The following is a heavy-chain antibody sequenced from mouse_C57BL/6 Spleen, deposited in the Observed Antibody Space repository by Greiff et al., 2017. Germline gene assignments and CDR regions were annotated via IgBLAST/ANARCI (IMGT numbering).Heavy chain of an antibody. D-gene: IGHD1-1*01. Sequence: VQLQQSGPELVKPGASVKISCKASGYTFTDYYMNWVKQSHGKSLEWIGDINPNNGGTSYNQKFKGKATLTVDKSSSTAYMELRSLTSEDSAVYYCARGYYYGAMDYWGQGTSVTVSS. CDR2: INPNNGGT. CDR3: ARGYYYGAMDY. CDR1: GYTFTDYY. J-gene: IGHJ4*01. V-gene: IGHV1-26*01.